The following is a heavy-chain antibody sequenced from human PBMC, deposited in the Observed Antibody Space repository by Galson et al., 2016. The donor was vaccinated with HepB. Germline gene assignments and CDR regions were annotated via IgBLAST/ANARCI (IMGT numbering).Heavy chain of an antibody. V-gene: IGHV3-48*03. D-gene: IGHD6-19*01. Sequence: SLRLSCAASGFIFSNYEMNWVRQAPGKGLEWISYISRSGHEVYYADSLKGRFTISRDDAKNSLSLRLNSLRVEDTAVYYCARGKYGSGWVVDYWGQGSLVTVSS. CDR3: ARGKYGSGWVVDY. J-gene: IGHJ4*02. CDR1: GFIFSNYE. CDR2: ISRSGHEV.